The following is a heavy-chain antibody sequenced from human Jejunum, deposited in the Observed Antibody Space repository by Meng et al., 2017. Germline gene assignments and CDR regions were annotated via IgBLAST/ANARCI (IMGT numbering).Heavy chain of an antibody. CDR1: GFTFRSYW. J-gene: IGHJ4*02. CDR3: ARDQDGAGPTVDY. V-gene: IGHV3-74*01. Sequence: EGQMVESGGGLVQPGWFLCLSCAVSGFTFRSYWMHWVRQAPGKGLGWVSRINSDGSGTTYADSVKGRFTISRDNAKNTLYLQMNSLRVEDTAVYYCARDQDGAGPTVDYWGQGTLVTVSS. CDR2: INSDGSGT. D-gene: IGHD1-14*01.